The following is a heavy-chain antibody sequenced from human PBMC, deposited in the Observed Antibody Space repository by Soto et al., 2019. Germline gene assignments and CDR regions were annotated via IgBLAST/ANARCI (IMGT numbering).Heavy chain of an antibody. CDR2: IIPVFGTA. Sequence: QVHLVQSGAEVKKPGSSVKVSCKASGGTFSSYALSWVRQAPGEGLEWMGGIIPVFGTANYAEKFQGRVTISADEFTNTAYMELRSLRSEDTAVYYCARGGQNYYGSGSDGLWGQGTLVTVSS. J-gene: IGHJ4*02. CDR3: ARGGQNYYGSGSDGL. D-gene: IGHD3-10*01. V-gene: IGHV1-69*01. CDR1: GGTFSSYA.